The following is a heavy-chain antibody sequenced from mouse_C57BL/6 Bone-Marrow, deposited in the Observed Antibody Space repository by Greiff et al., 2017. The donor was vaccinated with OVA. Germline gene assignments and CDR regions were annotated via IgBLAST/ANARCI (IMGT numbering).Heavy chain of an antibody. V-gene: IGHV5-9*01. Sequence: EVQGVESGGGLVKPGGSLKLSCAASGFTFSSYTMSWVRQTPEKRLEWVATISGGGGNTYYPDSVKGRFTISRDNAKNTLYLQMSSLRSEDTALYYCAREREIGGGYFYYFDYWGQGTTLTVSS. CDR3: AREREIGGGYFYYFDY. CDR1: GFTFSSYT. CDR2: ISGGGGNT. J-gene: IGHJ2*01. D-gene: IGHD2-3*01.